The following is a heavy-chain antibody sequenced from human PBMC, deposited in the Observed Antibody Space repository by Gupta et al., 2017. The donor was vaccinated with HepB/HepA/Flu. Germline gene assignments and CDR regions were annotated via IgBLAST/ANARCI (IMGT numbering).Heavy chain of an antibody. Sequence: QVQLQQWGAGLLQPSETLSLTCAVYGGSFSGYYWSWIRQPPGKGLEWIGEINHSGSTNYNPSLKSRVTISVDTPKNQFSLKLSSVTAADTAVYYCARGGGSLARRLVLLDYWGQGTLVTVSS. D-gene: IGHD6-6*01. V-gene: IGHV4-34*01. CDR1: GGSFSGYY. CDR3: ARGGGSLARRLVLLDY. CDR2: INHSGST. J-gene: IGHJ4*02.